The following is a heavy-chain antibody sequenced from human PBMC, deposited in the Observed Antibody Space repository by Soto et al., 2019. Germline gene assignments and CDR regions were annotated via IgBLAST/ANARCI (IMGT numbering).Heavy chain of an antibody. CDR3: ARAGYSNYLFDY. V-gene: IGHV4-31*03. CDR1: GGSISSGGYY. Sequence: LSLTCTVSGGSISSGGYYWSWIRQHPGKGLEWIGYIYYSGSTYYNPSLKSRVTISVDTSKNQFSLKLSSVTAADTAVYYCARAGYSNYLFDYWGQGTLVTVSS. J-gene: IGHJ4*02. D-gene: IGHD4-4*01. CDR2: IYYSGST.